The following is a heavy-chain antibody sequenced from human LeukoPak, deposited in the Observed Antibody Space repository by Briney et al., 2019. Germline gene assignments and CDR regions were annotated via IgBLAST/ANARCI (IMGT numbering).Heavy chain of an antibody. V-gene: IGHV3-53*01. Sequence: PGGSLRLSCAASGFTVSSNDMSWVRQAPGKGLEWVSVIYSGGSTYYADPVKGRFTISRDNSKNTLYLQMNSLRAEDTAVYYCASRGYFSSTSCYFLDYWGQGTLVAVSS. CDR1: GFTVSSND. CDR2: IYSGGST. J-gene: IGHJ4*02. CDR3: ASRGYFSSTSCYFLDY. D-gene: IGHD2-2*01.